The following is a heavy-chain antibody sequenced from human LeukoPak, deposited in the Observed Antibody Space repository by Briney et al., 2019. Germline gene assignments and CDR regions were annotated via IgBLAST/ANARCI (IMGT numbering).Heavy chain of an antibody. Sequence: PGGSLRLSCAASGFNFSDYYMSWLRRAPGKGLEWVSYISSGGSSINYADSVKGRFTISRDNAKNSLYLQMNSLRAEDTAVYYCASEAYYYDSSGYYFPGGFDYWGQGTLVTVSS. D-gene: IGHD3-22*01. CDR3: ASEAYYYDSSGYYFPGGFDY. CDR2: ISSGGSSI. J-gene: IGHJ4*02. V-gene: IGHV3-11*01. CDR1: GFNFSDYY.